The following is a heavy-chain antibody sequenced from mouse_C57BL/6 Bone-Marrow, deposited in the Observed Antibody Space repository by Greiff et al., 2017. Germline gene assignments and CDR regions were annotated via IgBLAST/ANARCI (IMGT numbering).Heavy chain of an antibody. V-gene: IGHV1-64*01. Sequence: VQLQQPGAELVKPGASVKLSCKASGYTFNSYWMHWVKQRPGQGLEWIGMIHPNSGSTNYNEKFKSKATLTVDKSSSTAYMQLSSLTSEDSAVYYCARVYYDYEAWFAYWGQGTLVTVSA. D-gene: IGHD2-4*01. CDR1: GYTFNSYW. J-gene: IGHJ3*01. CDR3: ARVYYDYEAWFAY. CDR2: IHPNSGST.